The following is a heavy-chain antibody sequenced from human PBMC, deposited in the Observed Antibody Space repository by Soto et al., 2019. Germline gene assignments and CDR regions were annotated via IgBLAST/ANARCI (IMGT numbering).Heavy chain of an antibody. D-gene: IGHD6-6*01. V-gene: IGHV3-23*01. CDR1: GFAFSSHP. CDR3: ARRAFGSSRSFDI. CDR2: ISDSGGLT. J-gene: IGHJ3*02. Sequence: GGSLRLSCAASGFAFSSHPMSWVRQAPERGLEWVSGISDSGGLTYNADSVKGRFTISRDDSKNTLYLQMNSLRAEDTALYYCARRAFGSSRSFDIWGQGTMVTVSS.